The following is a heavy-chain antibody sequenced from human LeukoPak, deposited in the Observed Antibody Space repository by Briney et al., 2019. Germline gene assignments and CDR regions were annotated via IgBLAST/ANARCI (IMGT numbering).Heavy chain of an antibody. CDR1: GFTFSSYW. J-gene: IGHJ4*02. CDR2: IKQDGSEN. CDR3: ALYTYGYSFDY. D-gene: IGHD3-10*01. V-gene: IGHV3-7*03. Sequence: GGSLRLSCAASGFTFSSYWMSWVRQAPGKGQEWVANIKQDGSENHYVDSVKGRFTISRDNAKNSLYLQMNSLRVEDTAVYYCALYTYGYSFDYWGQGALVIVSS.